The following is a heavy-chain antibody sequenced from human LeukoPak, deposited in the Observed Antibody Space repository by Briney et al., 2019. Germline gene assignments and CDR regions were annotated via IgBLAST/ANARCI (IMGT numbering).Heavy chain of an antibody. CDR3: AKDTTGGIAVAGTRYYYYYYMDV. D-gene: IGHD6-19*01. CDR1: GFTFSSYG. CDR2: IRYDGSNK. J-gene: IGHJ6*03. V-gene: IGHV3-30*02. Sequence: PGGSLRLSCAASGFTFSSYGMHWVRQAPGKGLEWVAFIRYDGSNKYYADSVKGRFTISRDNSKNTLYLQMNSLRAEDTAVYYCAKDTTGGIAVAGTRYYYYYYMDVWGKGTTVTISS.